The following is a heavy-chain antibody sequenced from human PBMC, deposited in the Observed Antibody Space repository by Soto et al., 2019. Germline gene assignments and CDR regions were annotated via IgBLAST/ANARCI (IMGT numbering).Heavy chain of an antibody. CDR2: IWYDGSNK. J-gene: IGHJ6*03. CDR3: ARDRGLLWFGDPLAYMDG. CDR1: GFTFSSYG. D-gene: IGHD3-10*01. V-gene: IGHV3-33*01. Sequence: GGSLRLSCAASGFTFSSYGMHWVRQAPGKGLEWVAVIWYDGSNKYYADSVKGRFTISRDNSKNTLYLQMNSLRAEDTAVYYCARDRGLLWFGDPLAYMDGWGKGTMVT.